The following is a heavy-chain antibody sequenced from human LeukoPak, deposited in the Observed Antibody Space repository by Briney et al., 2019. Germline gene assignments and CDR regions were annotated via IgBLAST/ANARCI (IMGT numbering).Heavy chain of an antibody. Sequence: SETLSLTCTVSGGSISNTHYYWSWIRQPPGKGLEWIGYIYYSGSTNYNPSLKSRVTISVDTSKNQFSLKLSSVTAADTAVYYCARERFLEWLLFDYWGQGTLVTVSS. CDR1: GGSISNTHYY. V-gene: IGHV4-61*01. J-gene: IGHJ4*02. D-gene: IGHD3-3*01. CDR2: IYYSGST. CDR3: ARERFLEWLLFDY.